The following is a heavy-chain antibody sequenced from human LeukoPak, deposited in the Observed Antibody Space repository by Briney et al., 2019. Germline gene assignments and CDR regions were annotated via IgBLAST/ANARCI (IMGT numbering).Heavy chain of an antibody. CDR3: ARGQNIVVVVAATPVDY. CDR1: GYTFTSYD. CDR2: MNPNSGNT. J-gene: IGHJ4*02. D-gene: IGHD2-15*01. Sequence: GASVKVSCKASGYTFTSYDINWVRQATGQGLEWMGWMNPNSGNTGYAQKFQGRVTMTRNTTISTAYMELSSLRSEDTAVYYCARGQNIVVVVAATPVDYWGQGTLVTVSS. V-gene: IGHV1-8*01.